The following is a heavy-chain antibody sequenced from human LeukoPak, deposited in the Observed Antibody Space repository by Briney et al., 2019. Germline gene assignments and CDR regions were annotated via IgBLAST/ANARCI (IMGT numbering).Heavy chain of an antibody. J-gene: IGHJ6*02. CDR1: GFTFSSYD. Sequence: GGSLRLSCAASGFTFSSYDMNWVRQAPGKGLEWLSYISGSGSTIYYADSVKGRFTISRDNAKNSLYLQMNSLRAEDTAVYYCARYDFWSGSNYGMDVWGQGTTVTVSS. CDR2: ISGSGSTI. D-gene: IGHD3-3*01. CDR3: ARYDFWSGSNYGMDV. V-gene: IGHV3-48*03.